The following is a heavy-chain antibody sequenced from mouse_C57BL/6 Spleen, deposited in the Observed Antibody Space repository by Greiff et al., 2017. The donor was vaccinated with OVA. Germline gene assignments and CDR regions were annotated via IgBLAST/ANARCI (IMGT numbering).Heavy chain of an antibody. CDR3: ARNYDYGSSYYAMDY. J-gene: IGHJ4*01. CDR1: GFSLTSYA. V-gene: IGHV2-9-1*01. Sequence: VQLQESGPGLVAPSPSLSITCTVSGFSLTSYAISWVRQPPGKGLEWLGVIWPGGGTNYNSALNSRLSISKDNSKSQVCLKMNSLQTDDTARYYCARNYDYGSSYYAMDYWGQGTSVTVSS. CDR2: IWPGGGT. D-gene: IGHD1-1*01.